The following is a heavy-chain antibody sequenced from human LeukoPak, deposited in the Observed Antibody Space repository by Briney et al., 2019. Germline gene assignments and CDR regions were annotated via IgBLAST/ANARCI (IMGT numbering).Heavy chain of an antibody. Sequence: PGGSLRLSCAASGFTFSSYAMSWVRQAPGKGLEWVSAISGSGGSTYYADSVKGRFTISRDNSKNILYLQMNSLRAEDTAVYYCAKDRCSNGIGCYYYYMDVWGKGTTVTISS. CDR3: AKDRCSNGIGCYYYYMDV. J-gene: IGHJ6*03. CDR2: ISGSGGST. D-gene: IGHD2-8*01. V-gene: IGHV3-23*01. CDR1: GFTFSSYA.